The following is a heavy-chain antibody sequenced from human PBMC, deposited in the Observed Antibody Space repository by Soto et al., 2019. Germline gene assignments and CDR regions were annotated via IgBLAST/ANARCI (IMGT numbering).Heavy chain of an antibody. CDR1: GFTFSSYA. J-gene: IGHJ4*02. CDR3: AREMATTRPFDY. V-gene: IGHV3-30-3*01. Sequence: PGGSLRLSCAASGFTFSSYAMHWVRQAPGKGLEWVAVISYDGSNKYYADSVKGRFTISRDNSKNTLYLQMNSLRAEDTAVYYCAREMATTRPFDYWGQGTLVTVSS. CDR2: ISYDGSNK. D-gene: IGHD1-1*01.